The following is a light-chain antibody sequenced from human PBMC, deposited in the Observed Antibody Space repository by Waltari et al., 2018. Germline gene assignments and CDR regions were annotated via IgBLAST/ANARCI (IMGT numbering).Light chain of an antibody. V-gene: IGLV1-47*01. J-gene: IGLJ3*02. CDR1: RSNIGGNL. CDR2: KNN. Sequence: SVLTQPPSASGTPGQTVTIPCSGSRSNIGGNLLSWYPQLPGMAPHPHIYKNNQRPSGVPDRFSGSKSGTSASLAISGLRSDDEAEYYCAAWDDNLTGPLFGGGTKVTVL. CDR3: AAWDDNLTGPL.